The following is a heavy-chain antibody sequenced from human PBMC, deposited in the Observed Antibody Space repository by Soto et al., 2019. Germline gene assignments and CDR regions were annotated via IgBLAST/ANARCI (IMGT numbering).Heavy chain of an antibody. V-gene: IGHV3-15*07. D-gene: IGHD5-18*01. CDR1: GFTFSNAW. CDR3: TTAGKRGYSYGYGAASSF. Sequence: EVQLVESGGGLVKPGGSLRLSCAASGFTFSNAWMNWVRQAPGKGLEWVGRIKSKTDGGTTDYAAPVKGRFTISRDDSKNTLYLQMNSLKTEDTAVYYCTTAGKRGYSYGYGAASSFWGQGTLVTVSS. CDR2: IKSKTDGGTT. J-gene: IGHJ4*02.